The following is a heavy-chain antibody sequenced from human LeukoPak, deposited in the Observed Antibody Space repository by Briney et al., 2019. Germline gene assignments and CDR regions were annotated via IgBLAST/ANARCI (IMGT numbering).Heavy chain of an antibody. D-gene: IGHD5-24*01. CDR3: ARGGYNYGGDFDY. CDR2: INHSGST. V-gene: IGHV4-34*01. CDR1: GGSLSGYY. J-gene: IGHJ4*02. Sequence: PSETLSLTCTVYGGSLSGYYWSWIRQPPGRGLEWIGEINHSGSTNYNPSLKSRVTISVDTSKNQFSLKLSSVTAADTAVYYCARGGYNYGGDFDYWGQGTLVTVSS.